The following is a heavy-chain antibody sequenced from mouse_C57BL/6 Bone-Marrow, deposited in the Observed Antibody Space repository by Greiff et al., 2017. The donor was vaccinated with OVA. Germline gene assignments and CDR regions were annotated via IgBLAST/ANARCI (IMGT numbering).Heavy chain of an antibody. CDR2: ISNGGGST. Sequence: EVQLVESGGGLVQPGGSLKLSCAASGFTFSDYYMYWVRQTPEKRLEWVASISNGGGSTYSPDTVKGRFTISRDNAKNTLYLQMSRLKSEDTAMYYCARPSFYGNYGWYFDVWGTGTTVTVSS. J-gene: IGHJ1*03. V-gene: IGHV5-12*01. CDR3: ARPSFYGNYGWYFDV. D-gene: IGHD2-1*01. CDR1: GFTFSDYY.